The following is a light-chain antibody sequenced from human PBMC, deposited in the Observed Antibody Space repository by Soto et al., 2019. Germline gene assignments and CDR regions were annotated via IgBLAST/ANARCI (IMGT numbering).Light chain of an antibody. CDR3: ASYTTSGTVL. V-gene: IGLV2-14*01. Sequence: QSALTQPASVSGSPGQSITISCTGTTSDVGGYNSVSWFQHHPDKAPKFIIYEVTLRPLGVSNRFSGSKSGNTASLTISGLQAEDEADYYCASYTTSGTVLFGGGTKVTVL. CDR2: EVT. J-gene: IGLJ2*01. CDR1: TSDVGGYNS.